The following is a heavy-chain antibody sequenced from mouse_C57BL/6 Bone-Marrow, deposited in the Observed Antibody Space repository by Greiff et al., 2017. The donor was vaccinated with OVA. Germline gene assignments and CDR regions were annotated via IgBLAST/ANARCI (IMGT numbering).Heavy chain of an antibody. D-gene: IGHD1-1*01. V-gene: IGHV14-4*01. J-gene: IGHJ3*01. CDR3: TVGLLLAWFAY. Sequence: VQLQQSGAELVRPGASVKLSCTASGFNIKDDYMHWVKQRPEQGLEWIGWIDPENGDTEYASKFQGKATITADTSSNTAYLQLSSLTSEDTAVYYCTVGLLLAWFAYWGQGTLVSVSA. CDR2: IDPENGDT. CDR1: GFNIKDDY.